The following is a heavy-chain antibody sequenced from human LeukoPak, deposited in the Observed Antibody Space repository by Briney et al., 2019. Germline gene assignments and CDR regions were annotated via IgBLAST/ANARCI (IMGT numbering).Heavy chain of an antibody. Sequence: SETLSLTCTVSGGSISSSSYYWGWIRQPPGKGLEWIGSIYYSGSTYYNPSLKSRVTISVDTSKNQFSLKLSSVTAADTAVYYCARQGSSSWLGKLYYYYYMDVWGKGTTVTVSS. J-gene: IGHJ6*03. CDR3: ARQGSSSWLGKLYYYYYMDV. CDR2: IYYSGST. CDR1: GGSISSSSYY. D-gene: IGHD6-13*01. V-gene: IGHV4-39*07.